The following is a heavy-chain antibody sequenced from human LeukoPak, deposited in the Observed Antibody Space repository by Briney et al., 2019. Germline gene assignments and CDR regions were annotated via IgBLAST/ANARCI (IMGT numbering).Heavy chain of an antibody. CDR2: MNPNSGNT. J-gene: IGHJ4*02. V-gene: IGHV1-8*01. CDR3: ARGWFLAYYGSGSHDY. D-gene: IGHD3-10*01. CDR1: GYTFTSYD. Sequence: ASVKVSCKASGYTFTSYDINWVRQATGQGLEWMGWMNPNSGNTGYAQKFQGRVTMTRNTSISTAYMELSSLRSEDTAVYYCARGWFLAYYGSGSHDYWGQGTLVTVSS.